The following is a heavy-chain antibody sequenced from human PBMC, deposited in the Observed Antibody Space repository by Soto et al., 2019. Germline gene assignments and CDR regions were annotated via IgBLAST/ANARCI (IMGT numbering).Heavy chain of an antibody. D-gene: IGHD3-16*01. V-gene: IGHV4-39*01. Sequence: PSETLSLTCSVSGGSISSSGYYWGWIRQPPGKGLEWIGNVYYSGSTYYNPSLKSRVTISVDTSKSQFSLNLNSVTAADTAVYYCARRRDYRPFDYWGQGTLVTVSS. CDR3: ARRRDYRPFDY. CDR2: VYYSGST. J-gene: IGHJ4*02. CDR1: GGSISSSGYY.